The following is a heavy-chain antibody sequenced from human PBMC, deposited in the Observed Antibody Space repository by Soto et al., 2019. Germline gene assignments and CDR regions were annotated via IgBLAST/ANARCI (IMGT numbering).Heavy chain of an antibody. CDR3: ARDPDSGPLDD. D-gene: IGHD2-21*02. Sequence: GGSLRLSCVASGFTFRAYRMNWVRQAPGKGLEWVSSISKSSSSIHYAGSLKGRFTISRDNARNSVYLQMNSLRAEDTAVYFCARDPDSGPLDDWGQGTLVTVSS. CDR2: ISKSSSSI. V-gene: IGHV3-21*01. CDR1: GFTFRAYR. J-gene: IGHJ4*02.